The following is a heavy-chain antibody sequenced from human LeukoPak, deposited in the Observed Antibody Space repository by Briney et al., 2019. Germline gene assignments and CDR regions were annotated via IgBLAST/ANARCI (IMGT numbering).Heavy chain of an antibody. V-gene: IGHV3-21*01. CDR3: VRDSRYCPDV. CDR1: GFTFSSYT. D-gene: IGHD2-8*02. CDR2: ISSNSSHI. Sequence: GGSLRLSCAASGFTFSSYTMNWVRQAPGKGLEYVSSISSNSSHIYYADSVKGRFTISRDDTKSSLYLQMNSLRAEDMAVYYCVRDSRYCPDVWGQGTTVTVSS. J-gene: IGHJ6*02.